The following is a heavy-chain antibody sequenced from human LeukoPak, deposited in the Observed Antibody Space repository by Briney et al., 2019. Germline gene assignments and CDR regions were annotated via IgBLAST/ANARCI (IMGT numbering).Heavy chain of an antibody. CDR2: IFPGDSDT. V-gene: IGHV5-51*01. Sequence: GESLKISCKGSGYSFAAYWIGWVRQMPGKGLEWMGSIFPGDSDTRYSPSFQGQVTISADKSISTAYLQWSSLKASDTAMYYCARASRDGYNQNFDHWGQGTLVTVSS. D-gene: IGHD5-24*01. J-gene: IGHJ4*02. CDR1: GYSFAAYW. CDR3: ARASRDGYNQNFDH.